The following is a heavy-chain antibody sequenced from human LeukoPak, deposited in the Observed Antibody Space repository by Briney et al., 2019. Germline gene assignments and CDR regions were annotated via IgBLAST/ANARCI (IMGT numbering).Heavy chain of an antibody. CDR1: GGSFTDYF. V-gene: IGHV4-34*01. Sequence: SETLSLICTVYGGSFTDYFWTWIRQSPGKGLEWIGEINDYTGDTNYNPSLNSRVSISLEKSKNQFSLELRSVTAADTAVYYCARGRIAKIVVVHSFSYGMDVWGQGTTVTVSS. CDR2: INDYTGDT. CDR3: ARGRIAKIVVVHSFSYGMDV. J-gene: IGHJ6*02. D-gene: IGHD3-22*01.